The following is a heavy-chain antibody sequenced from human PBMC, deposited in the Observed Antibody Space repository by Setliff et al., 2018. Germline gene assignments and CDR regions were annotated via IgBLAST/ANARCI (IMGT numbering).Heavy chain of an antibody. V-gene: IGHV4-4*08. CDR3: ARAYYYGSGNSHKYYMDV. CDR1: GDSIRNYH. D-gene: IGHD3-10*01. J-gene: IGHJ6*03. Sequence: ETLSLTCTVSGDSIRNYHWSWFRQPPGSRLEWIGYIYTTGSTSYNPSLKGRVTMSVDTSNNQLSLKLTSVSAADTAVYYCARAYYYGSGNSHKYYMDVWGKGTTVTVSS. CDR2: IYTTGST.